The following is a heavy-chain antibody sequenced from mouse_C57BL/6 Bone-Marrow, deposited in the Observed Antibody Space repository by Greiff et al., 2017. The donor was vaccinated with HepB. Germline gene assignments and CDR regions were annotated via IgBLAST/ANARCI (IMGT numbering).Heavy chain of an antibody. CDR1: GFTFSSYG. J-gene: IGHJ4*01. V-gene: IGHV5-6*01. CDR2: ISSGGSYT. CDR3: ARHGGGSRPSMDY. D-gene: IGHD3-2*02. Sequence: EVHLVESGGDLVKPGGSLKLSCAASGFTFSSYGMSWVRQTPDKRLEWVATISSGGSYTYYPDSVKGRFTIARDNAKNTLYLQMSSLKSEDTAMYYCARHGGGSRPSMDYWGQGTSVTVSS.